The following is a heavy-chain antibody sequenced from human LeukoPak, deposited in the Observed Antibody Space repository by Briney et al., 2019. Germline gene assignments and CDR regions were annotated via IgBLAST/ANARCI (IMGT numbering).Heavy chain of an antibody. CDR2: INPNSGGT. Sequence: ASVKVSCKASGYTFTGYYMHWVRQAPGQGLEWMGWINPNSGGTNYAQKFQGRVTMTGDTSISTAYMELSRLRSDDTAVYYCARVGAPKSDAFDIWGQGTMVTVSS. CDR3: ARVGAPKSDAFDI. J-gene: IGHJ3*02. CDR1: GYTFTGYY. V-gene: IGHV1-2*02. D-gene: IGHD1-26*01.